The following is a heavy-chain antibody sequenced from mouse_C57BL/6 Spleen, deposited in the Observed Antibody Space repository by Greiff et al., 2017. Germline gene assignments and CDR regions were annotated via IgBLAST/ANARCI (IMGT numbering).Heavy chain of an antibody. J-gene: IGHJ4*01. V-gene: IGHV1-55*01. Sequence: QVQLQQPGAELVKPGASVKMSCKASGYTFTSYWITWVKQRPGQGLEWIGDIHPGSGSTNYNEKFKSKATLTVDTSSSTAYMQLSSLTSEDSAVYYCATYYDGYYGYAMDYWGQGTSVTVSS. D-gene: IGHD2-3*01. CDR2: IHPGSGST. CDR1: GYTFTSYW. CDR3: ATYYDGYYGYAMDY.